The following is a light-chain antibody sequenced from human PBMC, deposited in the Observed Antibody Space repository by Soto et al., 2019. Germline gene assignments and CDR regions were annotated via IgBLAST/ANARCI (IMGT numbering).Light chain of an antibody. CDR1: SSDVGLYNL. J-gene: IGLJ2*01. CDR3: CSYAGSSTFVL. V-gene: IGLV2-23*02. CDR2: EVT. Sequence: QSVLTQPASVSGSPGQSITISCTGASSDVGLYNLVSWYQQHPGKAPKLMIYEVTRRPSGVSNRFSGSKSGNTASLTIFGLQAEDEADYYCCSYAGSSTFVLFGGGTKLTVL.